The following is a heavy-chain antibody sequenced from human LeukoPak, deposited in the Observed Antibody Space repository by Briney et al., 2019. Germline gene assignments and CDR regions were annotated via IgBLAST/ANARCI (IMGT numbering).Heavy chain of an antibody. CDR2: IRSKTYGGTT. CDR1: GFTFSSNY. Sequence: GGSLRLSCAASGFTFSSNYMSWVRQAPGKGLEGVGFIRSKTYGGTTEYAASVKGRFTISRDDSKSIAYLQMNSLKTEDTAVYYCTRDQSITMVRGVIFYYFYMDVWGKGTTVTVSS. V-gene: IGHV3-49*04. CDR3: TRDQSITMVRGVIFYYFYMDV. J-gene: IGHJ6*03. D-gene: IGHD3-10*01.